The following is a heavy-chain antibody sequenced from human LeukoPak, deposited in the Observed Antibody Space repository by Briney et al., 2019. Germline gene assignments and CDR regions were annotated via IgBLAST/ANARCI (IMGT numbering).Heavy chain of an antibody. CDR2: ISADGSYT. CDR3: ATANSGPDI. CDR1: GFTFSSYL. V-gene: IGHV3-74*01. J-gene: IGHJ3*02. Sequence: QTGGSLRLSGAASGFTFSSYLMHWVRQAPGKGLVWVTRISADGSYTLYADSVKGRFTISRDNAKNTLYLQMNSLRAEDTAVYYCATANSGPDIWGQGTTVTVSS. D-gene: IGHD1-1*01.